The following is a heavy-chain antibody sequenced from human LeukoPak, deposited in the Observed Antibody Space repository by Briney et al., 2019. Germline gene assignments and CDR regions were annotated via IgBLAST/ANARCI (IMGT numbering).Heavy chain of an antibody. CDR1: GFTFSDYY. J-gene: IGHJ3*02. D-gene: IGHD2-2*01. CDR2: ISSSGSTI. Sequence: GGSLRLSCAASGFTFSDYYMSWIRQAPGKGLEWVSYISSSGSTIYYADSEKGRFTISRDNAKNSLYLQMNSLRAEDTAVYYCARAIVVVPAAIIDAFDIWGQGTVVTVSS. V-gene: IGHV3-11*04. CDR3: ARAIVVVPAAIIDAFDI.